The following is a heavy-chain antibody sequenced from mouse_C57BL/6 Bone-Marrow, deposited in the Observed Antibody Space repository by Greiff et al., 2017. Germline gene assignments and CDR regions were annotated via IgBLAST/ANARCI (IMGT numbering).Heavy chain of an antibody. CDR3: AREGALLWLRWYVDV. J-gene: IGHJ1*03. D-gene: IGHD2-9*01. CDR2: IHPNSGST. Sequence: QVQLQQPGAELVKPGASVKLSCKASGYTFTSYWMHWVKQRPGQGLEWIGMIHPNSGSTNYNEKFKSKATLTVDKSSSTAYMQLSSLTSEDSAVYYCAREGALLWLRWYVDVWGTGTTVTVSS. V-gene: IGHV1-64*01. CDR1: GYTFTSYW.